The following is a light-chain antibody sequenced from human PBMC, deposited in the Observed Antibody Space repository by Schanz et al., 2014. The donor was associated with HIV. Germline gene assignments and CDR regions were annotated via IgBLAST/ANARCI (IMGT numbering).Light chain of an antibody. J-gene: IGKJ3*01. Sequence: EPVLTQSPATLSAYPGERVTLSCRTAQIISTSLAWYQQRPVQPPRLLLYGASSRATGIPDRFSGSGSGTDFTLTISRLEPEDFAVYYCHHYGGSFGPGTTVDYK. V-gene: IGKV3-20*01. CDR1: QIISTS. CDR3: HHYGGS. CDR2: GAS.